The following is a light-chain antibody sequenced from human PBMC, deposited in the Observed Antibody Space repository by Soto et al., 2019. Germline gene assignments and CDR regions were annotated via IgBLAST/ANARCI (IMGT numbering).Light chain of an antibody. CDR3: SSYSGTNSNVI. J-gene: IGLJ2*01. Sequence: QSVLTQPPSASGSPGQSVTISCAGTYSDIGDYNYVSWYQQHPDKVPKLIISEVTKRPSGVPDRFSGSKSGYTASLTVSDLQAADEAVYYCSSYSGTNSNVIFGGGTKVTVL. CDR2: EVT. V-gene: IGLV2-8*01. CDR1: YSDIGDYNY.